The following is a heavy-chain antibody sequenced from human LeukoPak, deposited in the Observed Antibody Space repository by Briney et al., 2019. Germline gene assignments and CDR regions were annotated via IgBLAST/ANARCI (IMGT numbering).Heavy chain of an antibody. V-gene: IGHV4-38-2*02. Sequence: PSETLSLTCTVSGYSISSGYYWGWIRQPPGKGLEWIGSIYHSGSTYYNPSLKSRVTISVDTSKNQFSLKLSSVTAADTAVYYCAREVPVVIAVAGPLVPHPSYMDVWGKGTTVTVSS. J-gene: IGHJ6*03. CDR3: AREVPVVIAVAGPLVPHPSYMDV. D-gene: IGHD6-19*01. CDR1: GYSISSGYY. CDR2: IYHSGST.